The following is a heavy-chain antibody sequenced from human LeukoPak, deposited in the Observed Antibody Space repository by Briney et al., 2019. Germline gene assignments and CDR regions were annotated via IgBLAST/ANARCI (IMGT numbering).Heavy chain of an antibody. CDR1: EYTFTSYD. V-gene: IGHV1-8*01. CDR3: ARGSWGEIAGRKSFEF. Sequence: ASVTVSCKASEYTFTSYDINWARQAPGQGLEWMGWMNPNSGNTGYAQKFQGRVTMTRITSISTAYMELNNLTSEDTAVYYCARGSWGEIAGRKSFEFWGQGSLVTVSS. CDR2: MNPNSGNT. J-gene: IGHJ4*02. D-gene: IGHD6-6*01.